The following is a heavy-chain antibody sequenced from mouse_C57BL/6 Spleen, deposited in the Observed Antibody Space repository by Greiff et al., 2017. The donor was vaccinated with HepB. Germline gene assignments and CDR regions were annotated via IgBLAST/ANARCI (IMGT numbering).Heavy chain of an antibody. D-gene: IGHD1-1*01. CDR3: ARDSLRSFMDY. CDR2: ISSGSSTI. Sequence: EVKLMESGGGLVKPGGSLKLSCAASGFTFSDYGMHWVRQAPGKGLEWVAYISSGSSTIYYADTVKGRFTISRDNAKNTLFLQMTSLRSEDTAMYYCARDSLRSFMDYWGQGTSVTVSS. CDR1: GFTFSDYG. J-gene: IGHJ4*01. V-gene: IGHV5-17*01.